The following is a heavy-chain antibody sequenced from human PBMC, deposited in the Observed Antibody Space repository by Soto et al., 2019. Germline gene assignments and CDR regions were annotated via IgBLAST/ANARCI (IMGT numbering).Heavy chain of an antibody. Sequence: EVQLLESGGGLVEPGGSLRLSCAASGLTSSDSAMSWVRQAPGKGLEWVSAISGAGGSTYYADSVKGRFTISRDNFKEMMYLQMDSLRVEDTAVYYCAKFLAAHSREGTYGMDVWGPGTTVIVSS. CDR2: ISGAGGST. CDR3: AKFLAAHSREGTYGMDV. CDR1: GLTSSDSA. J-gene: IGHJ6*02. V-gene: IGHV3-23*01. D-gene: IGHD6-6*01.